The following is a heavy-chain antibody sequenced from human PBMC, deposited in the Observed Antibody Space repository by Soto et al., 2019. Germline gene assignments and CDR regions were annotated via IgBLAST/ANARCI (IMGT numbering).Heavy chain of an antibody. CDR1: GFTFSSYG. J-gene: IGHJ6*02. V-gene: IGHV3-33*01. CDR2: IWYDGSNK. Sequence: LRLSCAASGFTFSSYGMHWVRQAPGKGLEWVAVIWYDGSNKYYADSVKGRFTISRDNSKNTLYLQMNSLRAEDTAVYYCARDSLAAADPYYYYGMDVWGQGTTVTVSS. D-gene: IGHD6-13*01. CDR3: ARDSLAAADPYYYYGMDV.